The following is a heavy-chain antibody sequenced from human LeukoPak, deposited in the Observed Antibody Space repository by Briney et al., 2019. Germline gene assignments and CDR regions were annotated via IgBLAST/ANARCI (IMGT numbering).Heavy chain of an antibody. CDR1: GAPVTSGSYY. CDR2: VFYSGST. V-gene: IGHV4-61*01. Sequence: SETLSLTCTVSGAPVTSGSYYWSWVRQPPGKGLERIGYVFYSGSTNYNSSLKSRVTISVDTSKNQFSLKLSSVTAADTALYYCARPLFGYSYGPYDYWGQGTLVTVSS. J-gene: IGHJ4*02. CDR3: ARPLFGYSYGPYDY. D-gene: IGHD5-18*01.